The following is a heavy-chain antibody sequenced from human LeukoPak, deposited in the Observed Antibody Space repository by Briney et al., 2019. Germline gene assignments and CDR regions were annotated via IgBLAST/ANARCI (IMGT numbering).Heavy chain of an antibody. CDR1: GFTFSSYE. J-gene: IGHJ6*04. Sequence: PGGSLRLPCAASGFTFSSYEMNWVRQAPGKGLEWVSYISSSGSTIYYADSVKGRFTISRDNAKNSLYLQMNSLRAEDTAVYYCARGNGDFLYGMDVWGKGTTVTVSS. CDR3: ARGNGDFLYGMDV. D-gene: IGHD4-17*01. CDR2: ISSSGSTI. V-gene: IGHV3-48*03.